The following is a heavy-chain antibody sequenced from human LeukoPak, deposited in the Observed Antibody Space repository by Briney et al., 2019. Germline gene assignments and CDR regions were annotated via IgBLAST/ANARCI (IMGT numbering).Heavy chain of an antibody. Sequence: GGSLRLSCAASGFTFSTYPMHWVRQAPGKGLEWVAVISYDDGTNKYYEDSAKGRFTISRDNSKNTLYLQMNSLRAEDTAVYYCARLNLGYGYFLEATKHDYWGQGTLVTVSS. D-gene: IGHD5-18*01. J-gene: IGHJ4*02. V-gene: IGHV3-30-3*01. CDR1: GFTFSTYP. CDR2: ISYDDGTNK. CDR3: ARLNLGYGYFLEATKHDY.